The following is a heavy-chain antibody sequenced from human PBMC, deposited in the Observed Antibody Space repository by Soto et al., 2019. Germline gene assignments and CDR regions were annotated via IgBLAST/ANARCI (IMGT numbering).Heavy chain of an antibody. Sequence: GGSLRLSCAASGFTFDDYAMHWVRQAPGKGLEWVSGISWNSGSIGYADSVKGRFTISRDNAKNSLYLQMNSLRAEDTALYYCAKAISIAARQLKNGMDVWGQGT. V-gene: IGHV3-9*01. CDR2: ISWNSGSI. CDR3: AKAISIAARQLKNGMDV. D-gene: IGHD6-6*01. CDR1: GFTFDDYA. J-gene: IGHJ6*02.